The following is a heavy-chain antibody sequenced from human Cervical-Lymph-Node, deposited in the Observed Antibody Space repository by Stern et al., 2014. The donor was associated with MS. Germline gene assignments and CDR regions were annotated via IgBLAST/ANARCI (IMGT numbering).Heavy chain of an antibody. CDR3: ARDNDDNGMDV. D-gene: IGHD1-1*01. V-gene: IGHV1-69*06. CDR1: GGTFSNYG. J-gene: IGHJ6*02. Sequence: VQLLQSGAEVKNPGSSVKVACMASGGTFSNYGVSWVRQAPGQGLDWMGGTIPIFGQTHYAQKFQGRVAITADNSLSTVYMELTGLTSADTAVYYCARDNDDNGMDVWGQGTTVTVSS. CDR2: TIPIFGQT.